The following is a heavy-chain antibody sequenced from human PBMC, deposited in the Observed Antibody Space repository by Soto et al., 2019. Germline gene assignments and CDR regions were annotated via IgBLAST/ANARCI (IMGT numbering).Heavy chain of an antibody. V-gene: IGHV3-33*01. CDR1: GFTFSSYG. Sequence: GGSLRLSCAASGFTFSSYGMHWVRRAPGKGLEWVAVIWYDGSNKYYADSVKGRFTISRDNSKNTLYLQMNSLRAEDTAVYYCARDPTAVAGSALDYWGQGTLVTVSS. CDR2: IWYDGSNK. J-gene: IGHJ4*02. CDR3: ARDPTAVAGSALDY. D-gene: IGHD6-19*01.